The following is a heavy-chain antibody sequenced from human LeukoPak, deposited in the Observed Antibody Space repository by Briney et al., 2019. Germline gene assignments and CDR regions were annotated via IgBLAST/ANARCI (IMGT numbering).Heavy chain of an antibody. V-gene: IGHV3-74*01. CDR2: INRDVSTT. D-gene: IGHD2-15*01. CDR1: GFTFSSHW. J-gene: IGHJ6*02. Sequence: HPGGSLRLSCTPSGFTFSSHWIHWVRRAPGKGLVWVSRINRDVSTTTYADSVRGRFTISRDNAKNTVYLQMNSLRDEDTAVYYCVRGDGGTRLDVWGRGTTVTVSS. CDR3: VRGDGGTRLDV.